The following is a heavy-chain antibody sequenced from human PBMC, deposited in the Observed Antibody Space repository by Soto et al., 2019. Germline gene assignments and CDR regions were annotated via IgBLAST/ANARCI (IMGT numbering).Heavy chain of an antibody. J-gene: IGHJ5*02. CDR3: ATANWSNHYFDP. V-gene: IGHV1-69*13. CDR1: RCTFSSYT. Sequence: SVKVSCRASRCTFSSYTLSWVRQSPGQGLEWMGGIIPIFATTNYGQKFQGRVTITADECTSAAYMALSSLRYEDTAVYYCATANWSNHYFDPWAQGTLVTVYS. D-gene: IGHD1-1*01. CDR2: IIPIFATT.